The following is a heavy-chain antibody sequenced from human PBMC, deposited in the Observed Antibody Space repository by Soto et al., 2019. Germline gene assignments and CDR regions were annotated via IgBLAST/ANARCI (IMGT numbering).Heavy chain of an antibody. D-gene: IGHD3-10*01. CDR2: MNPNSGNT. Sequence: ASVKVSCKASGYTFTSYDINWVRQATGQGLEWMGWMNPNSGNTGYAQKFQGRVTMTRNTSISTAYMELSSLGSEDTAVYYCARGRGGSRPFYYYYMDVWGKGTTVTVSS. CDR3: ARGRGGSRPFYYYYMDV. J-gene: IGHJ6*03. V-gene: IGHV1-8*01. CDR1: GYTFTSYD.